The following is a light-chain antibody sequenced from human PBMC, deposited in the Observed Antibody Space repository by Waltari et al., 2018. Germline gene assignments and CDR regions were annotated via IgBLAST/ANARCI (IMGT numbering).Light chain of an antibody. V-gene: IGLV2-18*02. J-gene: IGLJ3*02. CDR1: RTDAGSYRR. CDR3: SSYTSSTTLV. CDR2: EVN. Sequence: QSALTQPPSVSGSPGQSVTISCTGTRTDAGSYRRVSWYQQPPGSAPKVIIYEVNKRPSGVPDRFSGSKSGNTASLTISGLQPEDEADYYCSSYTSSTTLVFGGGTSLTVL.